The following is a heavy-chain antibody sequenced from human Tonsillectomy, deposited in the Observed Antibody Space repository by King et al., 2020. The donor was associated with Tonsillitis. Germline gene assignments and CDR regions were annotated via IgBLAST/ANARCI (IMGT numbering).Heavy chain of an antibody. CDR3: TTDPLVVIPLHLAS. J-gene: IGHJ4*02. V-gene: IGHV3-15*01. CDR2: IKSKTDGGTT. CDR1: GFTFSNAW. Sequence: VQLVESGGGLVKRGGSLRLFCAASGFTFSNAWMSWVRQAPGKGLEWVGRIKSKTDGGTTDYAAPVKGRFTISRDDSKNTLYLQMNSLKTEDTAVYYCTTDPLVVIPLHLASWGQGTLVTVSS. D-gene: IGHD3-22*01.